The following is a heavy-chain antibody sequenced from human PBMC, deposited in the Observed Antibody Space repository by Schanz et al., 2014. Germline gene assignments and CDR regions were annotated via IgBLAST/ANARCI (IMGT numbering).Heavy chain of an antibody. CDR2: LSGSGGST. V-gene: IGHV3-NL1*01. D-gene: IGHD6-13*01. Sequence: QVQLVESGGGVVQFGRSLRLSCVASGFTFSSYGMHWVRQAPGKGLEWVSALSGSGGSTYYADSVKGRFTISRDNSKNTLYLQMNRLRAEDTSVYFCARVRRRIATPSTPSFRNYYYYAMDVWGQGTTVTVSS. CDR1: GFTFSSYG. J-gene: IGHJ6*02. CDR3: ARVRRRIATPSTPSFRNYYYYAMDV.